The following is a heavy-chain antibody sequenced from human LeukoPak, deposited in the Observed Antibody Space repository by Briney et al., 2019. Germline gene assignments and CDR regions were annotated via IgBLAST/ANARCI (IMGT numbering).Heavy chain of an antibody. V-gene: IGHV3-23*01. CDR1: GFTFSSYA. Sequence: GGSLRLSCAASGFTFSSYAMSWVRQAPGKGLEWVSAISGSGGSTYYADSVKGRFTISRDNSKNTLYLQMNSLRAEDMAVYYCAKDRGSGRYRAWGQGTLVTVSS. CDR3: AKDRGSGRYRA. CDR2: ISGSGGST. J-gene: IGHJ5*02. D-gene: IGHD3-10*01.